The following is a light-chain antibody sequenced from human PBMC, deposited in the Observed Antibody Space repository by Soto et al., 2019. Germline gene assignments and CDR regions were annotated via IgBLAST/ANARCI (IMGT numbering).Light chain of an antibody. CDR2: SNN. CDR3: VAWDDSLNGYVV. J-gene: IGLJ2*01. CDR1: SSNIGSNT. Sequence: QSALTQPPSASGTPGQRVTISCSGSSSNIGSNTVNWCQQLPGTAPKLVIYSNNQRPSGVPDRFSGSKSGTSASLAISGLQSEDEADYYCVAWDDSLNGYVVFGGGTKVT. V-gene: IGLV1-44*01.